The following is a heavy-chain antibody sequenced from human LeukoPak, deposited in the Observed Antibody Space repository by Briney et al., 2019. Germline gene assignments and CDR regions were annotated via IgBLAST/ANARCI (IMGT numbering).Heavy chain of an antibody. CDR1: GFTFSSYS. CDR2: ISGSGGST. D-gene: IGHD3-22*01. J-gene: IGHJ4*02. Sequence: GGSLRLSCAASGFTFSSYSMNWVRQAPGKGLEWVSAISGSGGSTYYADSVKGRFTISRDNARNSLYLQMDSLRAEDTAVYYCARGRFSYDNTGYSSFYYWGQGTLVTVSS. CDR3: ARGRFSYDNTGYSSFYY. V-gene: IGHV3-21*01.